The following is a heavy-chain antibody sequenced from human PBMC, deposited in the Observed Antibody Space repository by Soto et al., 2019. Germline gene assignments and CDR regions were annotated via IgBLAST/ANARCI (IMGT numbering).Heavy chain of an antibody. V-gene: IGHV4-59*01. CDR3: ARDLGYYGSDP. Sequence: PSETLSLTCTVSGGSISSYYWSWIRQPPGKGLEWIGYIYYSGSTNYNPSLKSRVTISVDTSKNQFSLKLSSVTAADTAVYYCARDLGYYGSDPWGQGTLVTVSS. CDR2: IYYSGST. J-gene: IGHJ5*02. D-gene: IGHD3-10*01. CDR1: GGSISSYY.